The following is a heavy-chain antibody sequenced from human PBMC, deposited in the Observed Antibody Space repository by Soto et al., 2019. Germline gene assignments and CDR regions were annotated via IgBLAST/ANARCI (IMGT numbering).Heavy chain of an antibody. J-gene: IGHJ6*02. D-gene: IGHD1-20*01. V-gene: IGHV1-18*01. CDR3: ARSISYGSYYYDGMDD. Sequence: QVQLVQSGAEVKKPGASVKVSCKASGYTFTSYGISWVRQAPGQGLEWMGWISAYNGNTNYAQKLQGRVTMTTDTSTSTAYIELRSLRSSDTAVYYCARSISYGSYYYDGMDDWGQGTMVTVSS. CDR2: ISAYNGNT. CDR1: GYTFTSYG.